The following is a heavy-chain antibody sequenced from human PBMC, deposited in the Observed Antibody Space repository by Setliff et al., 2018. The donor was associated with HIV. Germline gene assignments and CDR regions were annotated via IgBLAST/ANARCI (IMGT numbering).Heavy chain of an antibody. CDR3: ATRLLGYSGLGY. V-gene: IGHV5-51*01. J-gene: IGHJ4*02. Sequence: GESLKISCKTSGYNFATYYITWVRQMPGKGLEWIGRINPGDSDTGYSPSFQGQVTISADKSISTTYLQWNSLKASDTAMYYCATRLLGYSGLGYWGQGTLVTVPQ. D-gene: IGHD5-12*01. CDR2: INPGDSDT. CDR1: GYNFATYY.